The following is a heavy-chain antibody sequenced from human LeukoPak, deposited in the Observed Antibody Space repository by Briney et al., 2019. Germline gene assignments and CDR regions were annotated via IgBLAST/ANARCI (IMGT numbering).Heavy chain of an antibody. D-gene: IGHD6-6*01. CDR2: INTYKGNT. CDR1: GYMFTNYG. CDR3: VRQSRIVARSGDDAFDI. J-gene: IGHJ3*02. V-gene: IGHV1-18*01. Sequence: ASVKVSCKASGYMFTNYGISWVRQAPGQGLEWMGWINTYKGNTNYAQKLQGRVIMTTDTSTSTAYMELRSLRSDDTAVYYCVRQSRIVARSGDDAFDIWGQGTMVTVSS.